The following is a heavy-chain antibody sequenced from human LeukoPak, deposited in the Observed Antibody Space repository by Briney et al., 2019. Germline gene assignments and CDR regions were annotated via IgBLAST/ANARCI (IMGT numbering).Heavy chain of an antibody. Sequence: SETLSLTCTVSGYSISSGYYWGWIRQPPGKGLEWIGSIYHSGSTYYNPSLKSRVTISVDTSKNQFSLKLSSVTAADTAVYYCARVGAPDWYFDLWGRGTLVTVSS. CDR1: GYSISSGYY. CDR3: ARVGAPDWYFDL. D-gene: IGHD1-26*01. CDR2: IYHSGST. V-gene: IGHV4-38-2*02. J-gene: IGHJ2*01.